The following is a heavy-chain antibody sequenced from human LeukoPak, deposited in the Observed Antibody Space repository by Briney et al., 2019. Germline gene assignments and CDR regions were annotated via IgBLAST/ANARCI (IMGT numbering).Heavy chain of an antibody. CDR3: ARTPEYGDYSWFDP. J-gene: IGHJ5*02. D-gene: IGHD4-17*01. CDR1: GGSVSNYY. V-gene: IGHV4-34*01. Sequence: SGTLSLTCAVYGGSVSNYYWSWIRQPPGKGLEWIGEINHSGSTHYNPSFKSRVTISVDTSKNQFSLKLSSVTAADTAIYYCARTPEYGDYSWFDPWGQGTLVTVSS. CDR2: INHSGST.